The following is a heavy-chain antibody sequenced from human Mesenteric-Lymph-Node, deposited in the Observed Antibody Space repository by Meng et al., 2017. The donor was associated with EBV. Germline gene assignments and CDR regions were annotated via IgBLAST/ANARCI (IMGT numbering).Heavy chain of an antibody. CDR2: IFYTGST. CDR3: ARGTVLVY. Sequence: QVQLQESGPGLVKPSQTLSLTCAVSGGSISSGGYYWSWVRQPPGKCLEWIGYIFYTGSTSYNPSLKSRVTMSVDTSKNQFSLKLNSVTAADTAVYYCARGTVLVYWGQVILVTVS. J-gene: IGHJ4*02. V-gene: IGHV4-30-4*01. D-gene: IGHD3-10*01. CDR1: GGSISSGGYY.